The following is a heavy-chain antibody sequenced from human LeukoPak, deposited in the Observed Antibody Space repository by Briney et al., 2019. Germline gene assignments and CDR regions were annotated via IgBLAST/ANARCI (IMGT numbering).Heavy chain of an antibody. CDR3: ARKDHCSSTSCYPTGWFDP. V-gene: IGHV4-34*01. Sequence: SETLSLTCAVYGGSLSGYYWSWIRQPPGKGLEWIGEINHSGSTNYNPSLKNRVTISVDTSKNQFSLKLSSVTAADTAVYYCARKDHCSSTSCYPTGWFDPWGQGTLVTVSS. D-gene: IGHD2-2*01. CDR2: INHSGST. CDR1: GGSLSGYY. J-gene: IGHJ5*02.